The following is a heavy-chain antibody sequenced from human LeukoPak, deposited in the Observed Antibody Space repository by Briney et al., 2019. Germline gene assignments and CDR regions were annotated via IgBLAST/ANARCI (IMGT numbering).Heavy chain of an antibody. CDR3: TSWGDTTAEYSQR. Sequence: PGRSLRLSCAASGFTFSSYAMHWVRQAPGKGLEWVAVISYDGSNKYYADSVKGRFTISRDNAQNSMYLQMNSLRVEDTAVYYCTSWGDTTAEYSQRWGQGTLVTVSS. V-gene: IGHV3-30*04. D-gene: IGHD2-21*02. J-gene: IGHJ1*01. CDR1: GFTFSSYA. CDR2: ISYDGSNK.